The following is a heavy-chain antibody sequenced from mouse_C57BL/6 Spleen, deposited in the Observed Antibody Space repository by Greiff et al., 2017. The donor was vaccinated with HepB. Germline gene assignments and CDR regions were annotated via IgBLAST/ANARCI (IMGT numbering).Heavy chain of an antibody. D-gene: IGHD2-4*01. CDR3: ARNRAIYYDYDGVFDY. V-gene: IGHV2-2*01. CDR2: IWSGGST. Sequence: VQLQQSGPGLVQPSQSLSITCTVSGFSLTSYGVHWVRQSPGKGLEWLGVIWSGGSTDYNAAFISRLSISKDNSKSQVFFKMNSLQADDTAIYYCARNRAIYYDYDGVFDYWGQGTTLTVSS. CDR1: GFSLTSYG. J-gene: IGHJ2*01.